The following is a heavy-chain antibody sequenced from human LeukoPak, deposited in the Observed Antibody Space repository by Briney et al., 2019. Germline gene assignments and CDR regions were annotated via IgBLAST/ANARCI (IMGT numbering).Heavy chain of an antibody. J-gene: IGHJ5*02. CDR1: GFTFSSYS. V-gene: IGHV3-21*01. D-gene: IGHD3-22*01. Sequence: PGGPLRLSCAASGFTFSSYSMSWVRQAPGKGLEWVSSISSSSSYIYYADSVKGRFTISRDNAKKSLYLQMNSLRAEDTAVYYCARTYYYDSSGYREDWFDLWAQGTLVTVSS. CDR3: ARTYYYDSSGYREDWFDL. CDR2: ISSSSSYI.